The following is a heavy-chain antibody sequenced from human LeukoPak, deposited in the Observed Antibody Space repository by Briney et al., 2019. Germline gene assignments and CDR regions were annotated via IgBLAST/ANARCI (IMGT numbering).Heavy chain of an antibody. V-gene: IGHV7-4-1*02. Sequence: ASVKVSCKASRYTFTSYAMNWVRQAPGQGLEWMGWINTNTGNPTYAQGFTGRFVFSLDTSVSTAYLQISSLKAEDTAVYYCASKIAVAGTIEDYWGQGTLVTVSS. CDR1: RYTFTSYA. J-gene: IGHJ4*02. CDR3: ASKIAVAGTIEDY. D-gene: IGHD6-19*01. CDR2: INTNTGNP.